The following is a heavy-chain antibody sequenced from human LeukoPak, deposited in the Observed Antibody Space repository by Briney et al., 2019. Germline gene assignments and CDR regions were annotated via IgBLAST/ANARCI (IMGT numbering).Heavy chain of an antibody. CDR2: ISYDGSDT. J-gene: IGHJ1*01. V-gene: IGHV3-30*03. CDR3: ARPRVRGVQFFQH. D-gene: IGHD3-10*01. Sequence: GGSLRLSCAASGFVSGTYGMHWVRQAPGKGLEWVAIISYDGSDTYYADPVKGRFTISRDNSKNTLFLQMDSLRAEDTAVYYCARPRVRGVQFFQHWGQGTLVIVSS. CDR1: GFVSGTYG.